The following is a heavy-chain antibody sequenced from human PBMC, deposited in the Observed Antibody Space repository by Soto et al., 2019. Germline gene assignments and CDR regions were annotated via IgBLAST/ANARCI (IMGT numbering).Heavy chain of an antibody. CDR2: ISGSSDYI. Sequence: GGSVRLSCAASGFSFSGYNMNWVRQAPGKGLEWVSSISGSSDYIFYADSVKGRFVISRDNAKNALYLQMNSLRVEDTGLYYCARVVYYDSSGFGLWGRGTMVTVSS. V-gene: IGHV3-21*01. CDR3: ARVVYYDSSGFGL. D-gene: IGHD3-22*01. CDR1: GFSFSGYN. J-gene: IGHJ3*01.